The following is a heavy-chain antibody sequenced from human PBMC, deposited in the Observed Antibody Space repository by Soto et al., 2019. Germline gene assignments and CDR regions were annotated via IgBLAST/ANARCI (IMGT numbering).Heavy chain of an antibody. V-gene: IGHV3-7*01. J-gene: IGHJ4*02. D-gene: IGHD2-8*02. CDR1: GFTFSTYW. CDR2: IRQDGSET. Sequence: EVQLVESGGGLVQPGGSLGLSCAASGFTFSTYWMSWVRQAPGKGLEWVATIRQDGSETHFIDSVKGRFTISRENAKNSLYLQMNSLRAEDTAVFYCVRGCTSAHCPYFFDLWGQGTLVIVSS. CDR3: VRGCTSAHCPYFFDL.